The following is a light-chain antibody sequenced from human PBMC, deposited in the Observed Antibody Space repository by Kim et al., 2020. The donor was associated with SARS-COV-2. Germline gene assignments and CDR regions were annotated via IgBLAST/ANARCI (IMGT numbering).Light chain of an antibody. CDR3: QQYNNWPLT. CDR1: QSVSSN. CDR2: GAS. V-gene: IGKV3-15*01. J-gene: IGKJ4*01. Sequence: SVSPGERVTLSCRARQSVSSNLAWYQQKPGQAPRLLIYGASTRATGFPARFSGSGSGTEFTLTISSLQSEDFAVYYCQQYNNWPLTFGGGTKLEI.